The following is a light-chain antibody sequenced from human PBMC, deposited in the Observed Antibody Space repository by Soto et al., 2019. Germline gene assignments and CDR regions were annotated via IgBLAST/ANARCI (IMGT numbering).Light chain of an antibody. J-gene: IGKJ2*01. CDR1: QTLLRSDGKNY. Sequence: DIVMTQTPLSLSVTPGQPASISCKSSQTLLRSDGKNYMYWYLQKPGQPPQLLISEVSNRFSGVPDKFSGSGSGTDFTLKISRVEAEDVGVYYCLQNMRLPYTFGQGTKLEIK. CDR2: EVS. CDR3: LQNMRLPYT. V-gene: IGKV2D-29*01.